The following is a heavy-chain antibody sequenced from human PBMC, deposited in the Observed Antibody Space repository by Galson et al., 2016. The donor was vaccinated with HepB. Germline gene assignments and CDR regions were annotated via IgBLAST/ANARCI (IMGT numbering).Heavy chain of an antibody. V-gene: IGHV3-23*01. CDR3: AKCLWVRGVYPFDP. CDR2: ILNSGAST. J-gene: IGHJ5*02. Sequence: SLRLSCAASGFTLSSSAMSWVRQAPGKGLEWVSAILNSGASTSYADSVEGRFTISRDNSKNTVYLQMNNLRAEDTAVYYCAKCLWVRGVYPFDPWGQGTLVTVSS. D-gene: IGHD3-10*01. CDR1: GFTLSSSA.